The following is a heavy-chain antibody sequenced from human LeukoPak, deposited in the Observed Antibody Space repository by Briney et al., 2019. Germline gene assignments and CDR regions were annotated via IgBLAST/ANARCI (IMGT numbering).Heavy chain of an antibody. CDR3: ARHGGRIQLWLPAAFDI. V-gene: IGHV4-59*08. D-gene: IGHD5-18*01. J-gene: IGHJ3*02. Sequence: SETLSLTRTVSGDSIGGYYWSWIRQPPGKGLEWIGYIYYTGTINDNPSLTSRVTISVDTSKNQFSLNLTSVTAADTAVYYCARHGGRIQLWLPAAFDIWGQGTMVTVSS. CDR2: IYYTGTI. CDR1: GDSIGGYY.